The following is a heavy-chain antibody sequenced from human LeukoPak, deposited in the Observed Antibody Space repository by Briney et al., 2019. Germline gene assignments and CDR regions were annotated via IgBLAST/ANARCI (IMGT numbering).Heavy chain of an antibody. CDR2: ISAYNGNT. Sequence: ASVKVSCKASGYTFTSYAMNWVRQAPGQGLEWMGWISAYNGNTNYAQKLQGRVTMTTDTSTSTAYMELRSLRSDDTAVYYCARVDELGPFDYWGQGTLVTVSS. D-gene: IGHD7-27*01. CDR1: GYTFTSYA. J-gene: IGHJ4*02. V-gene: IGHV1-18*01. CDR3: ARVDELGPFDY.